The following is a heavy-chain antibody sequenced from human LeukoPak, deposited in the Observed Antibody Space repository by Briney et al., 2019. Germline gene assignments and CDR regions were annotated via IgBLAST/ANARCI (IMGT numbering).Heavy chain of an antibody. V-gene: IGHV3-53*01. CDR2: IYGGGST. D-gene: IGHD6-19*01. CDR1: GVTVSNNF. Sequence: GGSLILPCAASGVTVSNNFMSWVRQAPGKGLEWVSVIYGGGSTYYADSVKGRFTISRDTSKNTLYLQMNSLRAEDTAVYYCASWPGGWYGEDSWGQGTLVTVSS. J-gene: IGHJ4*02. CDR3: ASWPGGWYGEDS.